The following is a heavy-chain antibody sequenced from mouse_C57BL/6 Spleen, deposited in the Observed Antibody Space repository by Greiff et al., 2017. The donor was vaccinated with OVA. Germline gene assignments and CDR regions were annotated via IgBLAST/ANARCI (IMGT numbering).Heavy chain of an antibody. J-gene: IGHJ2*01. Sequence: VQLQQSGPELVKPGASVKISCKASGYTFTDYYMNWVKQSHGKSLEWIGDINTNNGGTSYNQKFKGKATLTVDKSSSTAYMELRSLTSEDSAVYYCARTNYYGSTHDYWGQGTTLTVSS. D-gene: IGHD1-1*01. V-gene: IGHV1-26*01. CDR2: INTNNGGT. CDR3: ARTNYYGSTHDY. CDR1: GYTFTDYY.